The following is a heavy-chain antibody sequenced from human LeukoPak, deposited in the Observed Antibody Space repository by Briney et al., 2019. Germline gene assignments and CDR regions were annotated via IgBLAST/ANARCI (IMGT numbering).Heavy chain of an antibody. CDR3: ARNGLGLGI. J-gene: IGHJ3*02. CDR1: GFTFSSFE. CDR2: ISSSGSSV. Sequence: PGGSLRLSCAASGFTFSSFEMIWVRQAPGKGLEWVSYISSSGSSVSYADSVKGRFTISRDNAKNSLYLQMSSLRAEDTAVYYCARNGLGLGIWGQGTMVTVSS. D-gene: IGHD1-1*01. V-gene: IGHV3-48*03.